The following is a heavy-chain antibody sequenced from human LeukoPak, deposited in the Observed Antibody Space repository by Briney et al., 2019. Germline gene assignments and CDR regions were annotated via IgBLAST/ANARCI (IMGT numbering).Heavy chain of an antibody. D-gene: IGHD6-19*01. CDR3: ARGAYSSGWRPFDY. Sequence: SETLSLTCAVYGLSFSGYYWSWIRQPPGKGLEWIGDINHSGSTNYNPSLKSRVTISVDTSKNQFSLKLSSVTAADTAVYYCARGAYSSGWRPFDYWGQGTLVTVSS. V-gene: IGHV4-34*01. CDR1: GLSFSGYY. CDR2: INHSGST. J-gene: IGHJ4*02.